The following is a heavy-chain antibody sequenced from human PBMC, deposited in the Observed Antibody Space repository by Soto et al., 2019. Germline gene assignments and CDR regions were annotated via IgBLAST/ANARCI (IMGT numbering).Heavy chain of an antibody. CDR3: ARGWDGDSTTFDNGMDV. V-gene: IGHV1-18*04. CDR1: GYTFTSYG. J-gene: IGHJ6*02. CDR2: ISAYNGNT. D-gene: IGHD4-17*01. Sequence: ASVKVSCKASGYTFTSYGISWVRQAPGQGLEWMGWISAYNGNTNYAQKLQGRVTVTTDTSTSTAYMELRSLRSDDTAVYYCARGWDGDSTTFDNGMDVWGQGTTVTVSS.